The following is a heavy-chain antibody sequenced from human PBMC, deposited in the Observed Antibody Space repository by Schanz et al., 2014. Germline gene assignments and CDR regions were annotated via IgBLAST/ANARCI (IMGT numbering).Heavy chain of an antibody. CDR1: GFTFSAHA. CDR3: ARDRVGASSYFDY. CDR2: ISGSGRDT. J-gene: IGHJ4*02. D-gene: IGHD1-26*01. V-gene: IGHV3-23*01. Sequence: VQLLESGGCLVQPGGSLRLSCAASGFTFSAHAMSWVRQAPGKGPEWFSAISGSGRDTDYAASVKGRFTISRDNSKNTLYLQMNNLRAEDTAVYYCARDRVGASSYFDYWGQGTLVTVSS.